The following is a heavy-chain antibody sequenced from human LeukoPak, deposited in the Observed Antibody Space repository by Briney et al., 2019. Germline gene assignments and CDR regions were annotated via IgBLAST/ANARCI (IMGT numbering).Heavy chain of an antibody. Sequence: ASVKVSCKASGYTFTGYYMHWVRQAPGQGLEWMGWINPNSGGTNYAQKFQGRVTMTRDTSISTAYMELSRLRSDDTAVYYCARAGRSGWYAYNWFDPWGQGTLVTVSS. CDR3: ARAGRSGWYAYNWFDP. CDR2: INPNSGGT. CDR1: GYTFTGYY. V-gene: IGHV1-2*02. D-gene: IGHD6-19*01. J-gene: IGHJ5*02.